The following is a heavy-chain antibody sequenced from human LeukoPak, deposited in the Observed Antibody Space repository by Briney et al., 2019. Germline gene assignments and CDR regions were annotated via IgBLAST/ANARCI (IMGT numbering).Heavy chain of an antibody. Sequence: SETLSLTCTVSGGSISSYYWSWIRQPAGEGLEWIGRIYTSGRTNHNPSLKSRVTISVDKSKNQFSLKLSSVTAADTAVYYCARVGETGGNSGGWFDPWGQGTLVTVSS. CDR3: ARVGETGGNSGGWFDP. J-gene: IGHJ5*02. CDR1: GGSISSYY. CDR2: IYTSGRT. D-gene: IGHD4-23*01. V-gene: IGHV4-4*07.